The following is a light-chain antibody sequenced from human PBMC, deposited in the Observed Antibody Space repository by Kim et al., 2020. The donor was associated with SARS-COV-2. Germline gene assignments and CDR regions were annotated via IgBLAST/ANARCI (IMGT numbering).Light chain of an antibody. Sequence: EIVMTQSPATLSVSPGETATLSCRASQSIGSNVAWYQQKFGQAPRLLIYGASTRSTAFPARFSGSGSGTEFTLTISSLQSEDFATYYCQQYNNWPPMYTFGQGTKLEI. J-gene: IGKJ2*01. CDR2: GAS. CDR1: QSIGSN. V-gene: IGKV3-15*01. CDR3: QQYNNWPPMYT.